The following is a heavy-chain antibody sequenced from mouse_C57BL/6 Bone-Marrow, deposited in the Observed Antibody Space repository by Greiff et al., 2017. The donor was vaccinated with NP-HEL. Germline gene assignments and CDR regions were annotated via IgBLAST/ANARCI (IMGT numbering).Heavy chain of an antibody. CDR1: GFSFNTYA. D-gene: IGHD2-4*01. CDR3: VSYDYHGAY. V-gene: IGHV10-1*01. J-gene: IGHJ3*01. Sequence: EVMLVESGGGLVQPKGSLKLSCAASGFSFNTYAMNWVRQAPGKGLEWVARIRSKSNNYATYYADSVKDRFTISRDDSESMLYLQMNNLKTEDTAMYYCVSYDYHGAYWGQGTLVTVSA. CDR2: IRSKSNNYAT.